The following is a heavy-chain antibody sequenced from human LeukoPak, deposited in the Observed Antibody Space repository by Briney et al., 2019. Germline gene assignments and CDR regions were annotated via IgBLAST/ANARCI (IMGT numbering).Heavy chain of an antibody. D-gene: IGHD3-16*02. CDR1: GFTFSSYA. CDR2: MSFDGINK. V-gene: IGHV3-30-3*01. CDR3: ARVGLSVYYYYYYMDV. J-gene: IGHJ6*03. Sequence: AGGSLRLSCAVSGFTFSSYAIHWVRQAPGKGLEWVAVMSFDGINKFYADSVKGRFTISRDSSKNTLYLQMNSLRAEDTAVYYCARVGLSVYYYYYYMDVWGKGTTVTVSS.